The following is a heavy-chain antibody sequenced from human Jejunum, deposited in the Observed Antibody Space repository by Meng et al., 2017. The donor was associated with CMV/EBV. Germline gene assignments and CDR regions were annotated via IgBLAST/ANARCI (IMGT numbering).Heavy chain of an antibody. Sequence: SCTTSGYTFTGFFMHWVRQAPGQGLPWMGWINPNSGDTLYSQNFQGRVTMTRDTSISTVYMELSRLRSDDTAVYYCARHGIDYSFDPWGQGTLVTVSS. V-gene: IGHV1-2*02. J-gene: IGHJ5*02. CDR2: INPNSGDT. D-gene: IGHD3-22*01. CDR1: GYTFTGFF. CDR3: ARHGIDYSFDP.